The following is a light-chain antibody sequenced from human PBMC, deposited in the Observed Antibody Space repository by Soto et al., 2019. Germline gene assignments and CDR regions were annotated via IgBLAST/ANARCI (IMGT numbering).Light chain of an antibody. CDR3: QQYNSYT. CDR1: QSVSNNY. CDR2: GAS. J-gene: IGKJ3*01. Sequence: EIVLTQSPATLSLSPGERATLSCRASQSVSNNYLAWYQQKPGQAPRLLIYGASSRATGIPDRFSGSGSGTEFTLTISSLQPDDFATYYCQQYNSYTFGPGTKVDI. V-gene: IGKV3-20*01.